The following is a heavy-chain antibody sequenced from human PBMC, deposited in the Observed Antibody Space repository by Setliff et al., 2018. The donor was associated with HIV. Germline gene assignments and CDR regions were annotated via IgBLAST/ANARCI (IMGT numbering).Heavy chain of an antibody. V-gene: IGHV5-51*01. CDR2: IHPSDSVT. CDR3: VRDQIGDVQVAGTWGT. D-gene: IGHD6-19*01. CDR1: GYSFTNSW. Sequence: GESLKISCRGSGYSFTNSWIGWVRQMPGKGLEWMGIIHPSDSVTRYSPSFQGQVTISVDKSISTAYLQWSSLKASDTAMYYCVRDQIGDVQVAGTWGTWGQGTLVTVSS. J-gene: IGHJ5*02.